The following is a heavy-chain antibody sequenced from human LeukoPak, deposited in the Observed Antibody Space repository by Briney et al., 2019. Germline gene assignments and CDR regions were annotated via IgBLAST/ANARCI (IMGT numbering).Heavy chain of an antibody. Sequence: GGSLRLSCAASGFTFSSYDMSWVRQAPGKGLEWVSAISDSGNTYHADSVKGRFTISRDSSKNTLFLQMNSLRPEDAAVYYCANAPVTTCCGANCFPFDGWGQGALVS. CDR1: GFTFSSYD. CDR2: ISDSGNT. J-gene: IGHJ4*02. D-gene: IGHD2-15*01. V-gene: IGHV3-23*01. CDR3: ANAPVTTCCGANCFPFDG.